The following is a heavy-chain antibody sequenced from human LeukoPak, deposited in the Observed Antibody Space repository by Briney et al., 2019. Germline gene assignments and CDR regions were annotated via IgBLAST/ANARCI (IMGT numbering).Heavy chain of an antibody. D-gene: IGHD6-13*01. V-gene: IGHV4-59*01. J-gene: IGHJ4*02. CDR3: AKEMLPVTWSEYSSSWYPLDY. Sequence: SETLSLTCTVSGGSISNYYWSWIRQPPGKGLEWIGYIYYSGSTNYNPSLKSRVTISVDTSKNQFSLKLSSVTAADTAVYYCAKEMLPVTWSEYSSSWYPLDYWGQGTLVTVSS. CDR2: IYYSGST. CDR1: GGSISNYY.